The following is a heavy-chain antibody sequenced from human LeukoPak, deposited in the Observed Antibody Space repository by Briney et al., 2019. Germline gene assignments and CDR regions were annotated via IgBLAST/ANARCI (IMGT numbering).Heavy chain of an antibody. CDR1: GGSISSSSYY. CDR3: ASIPISSRYYFDY. CDR2: IYYSGST. J-gene: IGHJ4*02. D-gene: IGHD2-2*02. Sequence: SETLSPTCTVSGGSISSSSYYWGWIRQPPGKGLEWIGSIYYSGSTYYNPSLKSRVTISVDTSKNQFSLKLSSVTAADTAVYYCASIPISSRYYFDYWGQGTLVTVSS. V-gene: IGHV4-39*01.